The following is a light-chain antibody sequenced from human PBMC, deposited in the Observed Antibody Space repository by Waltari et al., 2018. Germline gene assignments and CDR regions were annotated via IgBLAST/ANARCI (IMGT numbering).Light chain of an antibody. J-gene: IGKJ4*01. CDR3: QQYSNWPPT. V-gene: IGKV3-11*01. Sequence: ESVLTQSAATLSLSPGERASLSCRASQRLGSFLACYQQKPGQAPRLLVYDASKRATGFPVRFSGRGSWTDFTLTISNLEPEDFAVYVCQQYSNWPPTFGGGTTVEIK. CDR2: DAS. CDR1: QRLGSF.